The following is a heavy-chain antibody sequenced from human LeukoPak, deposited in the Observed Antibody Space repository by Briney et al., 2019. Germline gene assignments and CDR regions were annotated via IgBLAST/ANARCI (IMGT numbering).Heavy chain of an antibody. Sequence: GGSLRLSCAASGLTFSSYGMSWVRQAPGRGLEWVSAISTNCGTTYYADSVRGRFTISRDNYRNTLYLQMNSLRAEDTAIYYCAKNGDRGAYCSGGTCYPYYYYYMDVWGKGTTVTVSS. CDR2: ISTNCGTT. CDR1: GLTFSSYG. CDR3: AKNGDRGAYCSGGTCYPYYYYYMDV. D-gene: IGHD2-15*01. V-gene: IGHV3-23*01. J-gene: IGHJ6*03.